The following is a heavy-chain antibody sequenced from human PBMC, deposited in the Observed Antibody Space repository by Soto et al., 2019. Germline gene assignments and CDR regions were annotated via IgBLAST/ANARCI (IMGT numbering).Heavy chain of an antibody. J-gene: IGHJ4*02. CDR1: GFTFSNYW. CDR3: ARNNRDY. V-gene: IGHV3-74*01. CDR2: INKDGRIT. Sequence: DVQLVESGGGLVQPGGSLRLSCAASGFTFSNYWMHWVRQVPGKGLVWVSRINKDGRITDYADAVKGRFTISRDNAKNTLYLQMDSLGAEDTAVYYCARNNRDYWGQGTLVTVSS.